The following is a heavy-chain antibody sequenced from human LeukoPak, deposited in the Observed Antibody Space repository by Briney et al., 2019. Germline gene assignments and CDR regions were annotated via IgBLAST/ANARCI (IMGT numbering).Heavy chain of an antibody. J-gene: IGHJ4*02. D-gene: IGHD3-3*01. CDR3: AKGRLRFLEWLPLDY. Sequence: GGSLGLSCAASGFTFSSYAMSWVRQAPGKGLEWVSAISGSGGSTYYADSVKGRFTISRDNSKNTLYLQMNSLRAEDTAVYYCAKGRLRFLEWLPLDYWGQGTLVTVSS. V-gene: IGHV3-23*01. CDR2: ISGSGGST. CDR1: GFTFSSYA.